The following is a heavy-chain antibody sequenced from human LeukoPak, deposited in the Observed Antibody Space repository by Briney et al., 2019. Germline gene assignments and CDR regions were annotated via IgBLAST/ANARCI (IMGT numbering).Heavy chain of an antibody. CDR2: INPNSGGT. CDR3: ARGDGSGRYCIEY. CDR1: GYTFTYYF. V-gene: IGHV1-2*02. Sequence: ASVTVSFTSSGYTFTYYFRHWVRQAPGQGQEWMGWINPNSGGTNYAQRFQGRVTMTRDTSISTVYMELRRLTSDDTAVYYCARGDGSGRYCIEYWGQGTLVAVAS. J-gene: IGHJ4*02. D-gene: IGHD3-10*01.